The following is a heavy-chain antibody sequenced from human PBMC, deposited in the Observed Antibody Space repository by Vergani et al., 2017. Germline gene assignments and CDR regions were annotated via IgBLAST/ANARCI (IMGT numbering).Heavy chain of an antibody. Sequence: QVQLVQSGAEVKKPGASVKVSCKASGYTFTSYYMHWVRQAPGQGLEWMGIINPSGGSTSYAQKFQGRVTMTRETSTSTVYMELSSLRSEDTAVYYCARDDGYSGYAVYFMSPCGFDPWGQGTLVTVSS. D-gene: IGHD5-12*01. CDR2: INPSGGST. V-gene: IGHV1-46*01. CDR3: ARDDGYSGYAVYFMSPCGFDP. J-gene: IGHJ5*02. CDR1: GYTFTSYY.